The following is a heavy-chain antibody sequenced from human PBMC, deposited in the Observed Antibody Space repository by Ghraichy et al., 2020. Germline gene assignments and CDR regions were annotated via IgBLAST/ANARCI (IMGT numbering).Heavy chain of an antibody. CDR2: ISGSGGST. CDR3: AKIGGSTMVRGVIKRYYYYYGMDV. J-gene: IGHJ6*02. CDR1: GFTFSSYA. D-gene: IGHD3-10*01. Sequence: GGSLRLSCAASGFTFSSYAMSWVRQAPGKGLEWVSAISGSGGSTYYADSVKGRFTISRDNSKNTLYLQMNSLRAEDTAVYYCAKIGGSTMVRGVIKRYYYYYGMDVWGQGTTVTVSS. V-gene: IGHV3-23*01.